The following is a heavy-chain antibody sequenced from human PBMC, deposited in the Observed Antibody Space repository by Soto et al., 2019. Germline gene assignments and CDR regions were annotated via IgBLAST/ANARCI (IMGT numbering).Heavy chain of an antibody. D-gene: IGHD3-3*01. Sequence: PSETIALTCAVFGGSVSISNCWNWVRQPPGKGLEWIGEIYHSGSTNYNPSLKSRVTISVDKSKNQFSLKVSSVTAADTAVYYCAGRFFGAPNWFDPWGQGTLVTVSS. CDR3: AGRFFGAPNWFDP. CDR1: GGSVSISNC. V-gene: IGHV4-4*02. J-gene: IGHJ5*02. CDR2: IYHSGST.